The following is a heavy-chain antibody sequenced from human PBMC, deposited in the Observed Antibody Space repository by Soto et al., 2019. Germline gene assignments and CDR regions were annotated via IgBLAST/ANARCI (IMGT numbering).Heavy chain of an antibody. Sequence: QLQLQESGPGLVKPSETLSLTCTASGGSISSNSYYWGWIRQSPGKGLAWIGSIGYTGTISYNPSLQSRLTMSVDTSENQISLRLSSMTAADTAVYYCASHVHNQGYEYYFDSWSQGTLVTVSS. CDR2: IGYTGTI. CDR3: ASHVHNQGYEYYFDS. D-gene: IGHD3-3*01. CDR1: GGSISSNSYY. V-gene: IGHV4-39*01. J-gene: IGHJ4*02.